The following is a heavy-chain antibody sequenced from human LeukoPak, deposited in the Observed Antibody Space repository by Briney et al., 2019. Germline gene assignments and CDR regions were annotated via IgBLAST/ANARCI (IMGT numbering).Heavy chain of an antibody. CDR2: IGGGGTT. CDR1: GFTLSSYA. CDR3: AKREWDFGGASDI. J-gene: IGHJ3*02. Sequence: GGSLRLSCAASGFTLSSYAMSWVRQAPGKGLEWVAAIGGGGTTYYADSVKGRFTISRDSSRNTLYQQMNSLRAEDTAIYYCAKREWDFGGASDIWGQGTMVTVSS. D-gene: IGHD1-26*01. V-gene: IGHV3-23*01.